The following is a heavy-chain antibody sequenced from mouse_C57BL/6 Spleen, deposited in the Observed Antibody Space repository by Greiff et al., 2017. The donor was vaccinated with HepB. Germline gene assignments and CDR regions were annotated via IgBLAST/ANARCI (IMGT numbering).Heavy chain of an antibody. V-gene: IGHV1-52*01. CDR3: AREDVGYRGYYFDY. Sequence: QVQLQQPGAELVRPGSSVKLSCKASGYTFTSYWMHWVKQRPIQGLEWIGNIDPSDSETHYNQKFKDKATLTVDKSSSTAYMQLSSLTSEDSAVYYCAREDVGYRGYYFDYWGQGTTLTVSS. D-gene: IGHD2-2*01. CDR1: GYTFTSYW. CDR2: IDPSDSET. J-gene: IGHJ2*01.